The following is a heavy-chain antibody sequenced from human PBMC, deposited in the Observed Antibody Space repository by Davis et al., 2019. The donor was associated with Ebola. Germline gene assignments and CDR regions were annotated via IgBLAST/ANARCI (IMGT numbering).Heavy chain of an antibody. Sequence: GGSLRLSCAASGFTFDDYAMYWVRQAPGKGLDWVASIIWNGTFIDYADSVKGRFTISRDNGKNSLYLQMNSLRADDTALYYCAKAAFCGYDYGSDGLDLWGQGTMVTVSS. J-gene: IGHJ3*01. V-gene: IGHV3-9*01. D-gene: IGHD5-12*01. CDR2: IIWNGTFI. CDR3: AKAAFCGYDYGSDGLDL. CDR1: GFTFDDYA.